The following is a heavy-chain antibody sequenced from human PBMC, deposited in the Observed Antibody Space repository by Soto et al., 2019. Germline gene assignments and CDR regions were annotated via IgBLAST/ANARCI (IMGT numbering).Heavy chain of an antibody. V-gene: IGHV3-53*02. D-gene: IGHD2-2*01. CDR3: ARLPTGFPNWFDP. J-gene: IGHJ5*02. CDR2: IYSGGGT. CDR1: GFSISQNY. Sequence: EAQLVETGGGLIHPGDSLRLSCAASGFSISQNYMSWVRQAPGKGLEWVSAIYSGGGTFYADSVKGRFIISRDTSKNTVFLQMNNLSVEDTAVDYCARLPTGFPNWFDPWGQGTLVTVSS.